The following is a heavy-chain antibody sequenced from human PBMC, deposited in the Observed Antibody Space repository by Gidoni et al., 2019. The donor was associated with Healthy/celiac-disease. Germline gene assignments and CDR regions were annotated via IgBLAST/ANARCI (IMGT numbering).Heavy chain of an antibody. V-gene: IGHV1-46*04. CDR3: ALAAAGPYGMDV. CDR2: INPSGGST. CDR1: GYTFTSYY. Sequence: QVQLVQSGAEVKKPGASVKVSCKASGYTFTSYYMHWVRQAPGQGLEWMGIINPSGGSTSYAQKLQGRVTMTRDTSTSTVYMELSSLRSEDTAVYYCALAAAGPYGMDVWGQGTTVTVSS. D-gene: IGHD6-13*01. J-gene: IGHJ6*02.